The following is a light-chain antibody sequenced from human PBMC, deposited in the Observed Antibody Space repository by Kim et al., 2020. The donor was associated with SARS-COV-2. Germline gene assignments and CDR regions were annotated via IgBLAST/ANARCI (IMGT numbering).Light chain of an antibody. Sequence: EIVLTQSPGTLSLSQGERPTLPCRASQSVSSSYLAWYQQKPGQAPRLLIYGASSRATGIPDRFSGSGSGTDFTLTISRLEPEDFAVYYCQQYGGPRVTFGQGTRLEIK. CDR1: QSVSSSY. CDR2: GAS. J-gene: IGKJ5*01. V-gene: IGKV3-20*01. CDR3: QQYGGPRVT.